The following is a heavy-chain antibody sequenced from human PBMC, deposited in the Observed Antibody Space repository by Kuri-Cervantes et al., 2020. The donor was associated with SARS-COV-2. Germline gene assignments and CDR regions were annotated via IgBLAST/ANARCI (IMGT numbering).Heavy chain of an antibody. D-gene: IGHD2-2*02. Sequence: GGSLRLSCEASGFTFSESYMSWIRQAPGKGLEWLSYIGGGGVTIDYADSVKGRFTISRDNSKNTLYLQMNSLRAEDTAVYYCAKFSDCSSTSCYTGWWDYWGQGTLVTVSS. V-gene: IGHV3-11*01. CDR3: AKFSDCSSTSCYTGWWDY. J-gene: IGHJ4*02. CDR2: IGGGGVTI. CDR1: GFTFSESY.